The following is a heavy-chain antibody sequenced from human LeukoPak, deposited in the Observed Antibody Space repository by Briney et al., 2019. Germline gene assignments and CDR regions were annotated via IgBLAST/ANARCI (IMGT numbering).Heavy chain of an antibody. V-gene: IGHV3-9*01. D-gene: IGHD6-13*01. J-gene: IGHJ4*02. CDR2: ISWNSGSI. CDR1: GFTFDDYA. Sequence: GGSLRLSCAASGFTFDDYAMHWDRQAPGKGLEWVSGISWNSGSIGYADSVKGRFTISRDNAKNSLYLQMNSLRAEDTALYYCAKAAGSSWTFDYWGQGTLVTVSS. CDR3: AKAAGSSWTFDY.